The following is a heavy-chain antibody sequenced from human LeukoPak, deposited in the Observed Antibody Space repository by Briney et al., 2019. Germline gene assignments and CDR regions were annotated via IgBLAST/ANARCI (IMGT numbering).Heavy chain of an antibody. V-gene: IGHV4-59*01. J-gene: IGHJ3*02. CDR1: GGSISSYY. CDR3: ARKGGTGAFDI. CDR2: IYYSGST. D-gene: IGHD1-1*01. Sequence: SETLSLTCTVSGGSISSYYWSWIRQPPGKGLEWIGYIYYSGSTNYNPSLKGRVTISVDTSKNQFSLKLSSVTAADTAVYYCARKGGTGAFDIWGQGTMVTVSS.